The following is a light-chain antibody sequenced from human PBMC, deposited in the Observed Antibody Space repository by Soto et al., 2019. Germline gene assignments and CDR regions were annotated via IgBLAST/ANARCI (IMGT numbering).Light chain of an antibody. CDR1: QSLYNTY. CDR2: GAS. CDR3: QQYIDSRT. Sequence: EIVLTQSPGILSLSPGERATLSCRASQSLYNTYLAWYQQKPGQAPRLLIYGASTRATGIPERFSGSGSGTVFTLTISSLEPEDFAVYYCQQYIDSRTFGQGTQVEIK. V-gene: IGKV3-20*01. J-gene: IGKJ1*01.